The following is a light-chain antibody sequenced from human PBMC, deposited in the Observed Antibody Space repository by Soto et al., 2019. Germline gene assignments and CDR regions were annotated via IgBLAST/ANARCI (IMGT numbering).Light chain of an antibody. Sequence: EIVMTQSPATLSVSPGERATLSCRASQSVSSNLAWFQQKPGQAPRLLTYGASNRATGIPARFSGSGSGTDFTLTISSLEPEDFAVYYCQQRSNGFTFGPGTKVDIK. CDR2: GAS. CDR1: QSVSSN. CDR3: QQRSNGFT. V-gene: IGKV3-11*01. J-gene: IGKJ3*01.